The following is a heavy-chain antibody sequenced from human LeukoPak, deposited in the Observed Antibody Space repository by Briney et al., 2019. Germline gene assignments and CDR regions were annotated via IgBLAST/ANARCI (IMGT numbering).Heavy chain of an antibody. V-gene: IGHV3-74*01. CDR2: INGDGSST. J-gene: IGHJ3*02. CDR1: GFTFNSHW. Sequence: PGGSLRLSCAASGFTFNSHWMHWVRRAPGKGLLWVSGINGDGSSTSNEDSVKGRFTISRDNAKNMLYLQMNSLRAEDTAVYYCVRELGAFDIWGQGTMVTVSS. CDR3: VRELGAFDI.